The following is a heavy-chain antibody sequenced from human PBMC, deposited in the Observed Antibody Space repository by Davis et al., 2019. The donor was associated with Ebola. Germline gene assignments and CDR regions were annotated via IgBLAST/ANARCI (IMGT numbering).Heavy chain of an antibody. V-gene: IGHV1-46*01. D-gene: IGHD3-22*01. CDR1: GYTFTSYY. Sequence: AASVKVSCKASGYTFTSYYMHWVRQAPGQGLEWMGLINPSGGITSYAQKFQGRVTITADKSTSPAYMELTSLRSEDTDVYYCAVSHYDSSGVYYYYGMDVWGQGTTVTVSS. J-gene: IGHJ6*02. CDR2: INPSGGIT. CDR3: AVSHYDSSGVYYYYGMDV.